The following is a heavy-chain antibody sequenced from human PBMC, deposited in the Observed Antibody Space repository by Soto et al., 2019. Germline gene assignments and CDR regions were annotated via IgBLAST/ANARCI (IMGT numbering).Heavy chain of an antibody. D-gene: IGHD3-22*01. CDR1: GGTFSSYA. V-gene: IGHV1-69*06. CDR3: ARATSTYYYDSSGYYYGGWFDP. CDR2: IIPIFGTA. Sequence: QVQLVQSGAEVKKPGSSVKVSCKASGGTFSSYAISWVRQAPGQGLEWMGGIIPIFGTANYAQKFQVRVTITADKSTSTAYMELSSLRSEDTAVYYCARATSTYYYDSSGYYYGGWFDPWGQGTLVTVSS. J-gene: IGHJ5*02.